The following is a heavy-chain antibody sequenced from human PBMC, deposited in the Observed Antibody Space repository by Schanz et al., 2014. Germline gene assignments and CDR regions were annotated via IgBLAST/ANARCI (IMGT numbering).Heavy chain of an antibody. J-gene: IGHJ4*02. Sequence: EVQLLESGGGLVQPGGSLRLSCAASGFTFSSYAMSWVRQAPGKGREWVSAISGSGGNAYYADAVRGRFTISRDNSKTTVYLQMNSLRAEDTAVYYCAKDAENTAMITDYFDYWGQGTLVTVSS. V-gene: IGHV3-23*01. CDR2: ISGSGGNA. D-gene: IGHD5-18*01. CDR1: GFTFSSYA. CDR3: AKDAENTAMITDYFDY.